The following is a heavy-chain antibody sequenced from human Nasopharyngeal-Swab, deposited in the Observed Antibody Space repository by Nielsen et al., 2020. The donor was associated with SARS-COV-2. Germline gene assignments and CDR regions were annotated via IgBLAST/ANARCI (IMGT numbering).Heavy chain of an antibody. V-gene: IGHV3-21*01. CDR1: GVTFSSYS. CDR2: ISSSSSYI. CDR3: AREGVTTFAGYYFDY. J-gene: IGHJ4*02. D-gene: IGHD3-16*01. Sequence: GGSLRLSCEASGVTFSSYSMNWVRQAPGKGLEWVSSISSSSSYIYYADSVKGRFTISRDNAKNSLYLQMNCLRAEDTAVYYCAREGVTTFAGYYFDYWGQGTLVTVSS.